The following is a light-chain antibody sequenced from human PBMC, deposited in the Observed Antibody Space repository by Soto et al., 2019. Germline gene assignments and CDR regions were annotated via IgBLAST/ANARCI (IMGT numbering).Light chain of an antibody. CDR3: RSYTSSSTVV. Sequence: QSALTQPASGSGSPGQSITISCTGTSSDVGGYNYVSWYQQHPGKAPKHMIYEGSNRHSGVSNRFSGSKSGNTASLTISGLQAEDEGDYSCRSYTSSSTVVFGGGTKLTVL. J-gene: IGLJ2*01. V-gene: IGLV2-14*01. CDR1: SSDVGGYNY. CDR2: EGS.